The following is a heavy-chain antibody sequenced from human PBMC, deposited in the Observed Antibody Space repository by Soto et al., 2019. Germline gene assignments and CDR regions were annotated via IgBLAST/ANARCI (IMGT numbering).Heavy chain of an antibody. CDR1: GDSISSYY. J-gene: IGHJ6*02. V-gene: IGHV4-59*01. CDR3: ARAHDSSGYPYYNYGMDV. Sequence: SETLSLTCTVSGDSISSYYCSWIRQPPGKGLEWIGYIYYSGSTNFNPSLKSRVTISVDTSMNQFSLKLSSVTAADTAVYYCARAHDSSGYPYYNYGMDVWGQGTTVTVSS. CDR2: IYYSGST. D-gene: IGHD3-22*01.